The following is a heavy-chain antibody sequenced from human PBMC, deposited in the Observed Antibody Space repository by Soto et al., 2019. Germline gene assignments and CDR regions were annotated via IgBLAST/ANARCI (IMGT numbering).Heavy chain of an antibody. V-gene: IGHV5-51*01. CDR3: ARGSGSYGPHYYGMDV. CDR1: GYSFTSDW. Sequence: GESLKISCNGSGYSFTSDWIGWVGQMPGKGLEWMGIIYPGDSDTRYSPSFQGQVTISADKSISTAYLQWSSLKASDTAMYYCARGSGSYGPHYYGMDVWGQGTTVTVSS. J-gene: IGHJ6*02. D-gene: IGHD1-26*01. CDR2: IYPGDSDT.